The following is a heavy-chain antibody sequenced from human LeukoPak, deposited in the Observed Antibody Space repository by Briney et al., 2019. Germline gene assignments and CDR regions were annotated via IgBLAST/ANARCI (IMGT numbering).Heavy chain of an antibody. D-gene: IGHD2-15*01. CDR2: IYYTGIT. Sequence: SETLSLTCTLSGGSITNYYWNWIRQPPGKGLEWIGFIYYTGITNYNPSLKSRVTISLDTSKNQFSLRLNSVTAADTAVYYCARGYCSGGSCYYFDLWGRGTLVTVSS. J-gene: IGHJ2*01. V-gene: IGHV4-59*13. CDR1: GGSITNYY. CDR3: ARGYCSGGSCYYFDL.